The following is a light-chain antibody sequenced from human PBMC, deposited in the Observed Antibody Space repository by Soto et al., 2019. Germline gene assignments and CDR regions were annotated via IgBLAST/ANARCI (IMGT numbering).Light chain of an antibody. CDR1: QSVGSN. V-gene: IGKV3-15*01. CDR3: QQHNDWPRT. Sequence: EVVMTQSPATLSVSPGESATLSCRASQSVGSNLAWYQQKPGQPPRLLLYGTSTRATGIPARISGSGSGTEFTRTISSQQSEDFAVYYCQQHNDWPRTFGQGTKVEI. CDR2: GTS. J-gene: IGKJ1*01.